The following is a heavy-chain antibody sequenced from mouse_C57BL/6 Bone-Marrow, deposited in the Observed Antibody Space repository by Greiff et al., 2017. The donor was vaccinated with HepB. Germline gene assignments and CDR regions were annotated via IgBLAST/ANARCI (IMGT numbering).Heavy chain of an antibody. CDR3: ARSRFYAMDY. V-gene: IGHV5-4*01. CDR2: ISDGGSYT. J-gene: IGHJ4*01. Sequence: EVQLVESGGGLVKPGGSLKLSCAASGFTFSSYAMSWVRQTPEKRLEWVATISDGGSYTYYPDNVKGRFTISRDNAKNNLYLQMSHLKSEDTAMYDCARSRFYAMDYWGQGTSVTVSS. CDR1: GFTFSSYA.